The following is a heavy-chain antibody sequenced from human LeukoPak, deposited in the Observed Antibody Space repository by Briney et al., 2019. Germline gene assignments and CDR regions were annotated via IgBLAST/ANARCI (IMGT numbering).Heavy chain of an antibody. CDR1: GFTFSSYA. CDR2: ISGSGGST. J-gene: IGHJ4*02. D-gene: IGHD3-9*01. V-gene: IGHV3-23*01. CDR3: ARLPLYGRYDILTGYYLDY. Sequence: PGGSLRLSCAAPGFTFSSYAMSWVRQAPGKGLEWVSAISGSGGSTYYADSVKGRFTISRDNAKNSLYLQMNSLRAEDTAVYYCARLPLYGRYDILTGYYLDYWGQGTLVTVSS.